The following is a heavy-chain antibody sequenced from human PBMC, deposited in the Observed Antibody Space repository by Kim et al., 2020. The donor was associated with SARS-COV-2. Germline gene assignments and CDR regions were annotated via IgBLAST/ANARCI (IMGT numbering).Heavy chain of an antibody. CDR1: GGSIISSNYF. V-gene: IGHV4-39*01. J-gene: IGHJ4*02. CDR3: ARHGPIQYSSAIFDK. CDR2: IYYDGNT. Sequence: SETLSLTCTVSGGSIISSNYFWGWIRQPPGKGLEWIGSIYYDGNTYYNPSLKSRVTISVDTSKNQFSLKLSSVIAADTAVYYCARHGPIQYSSAIFDKWGQGALVTVSS. D-gene: IGHD3-22*01.